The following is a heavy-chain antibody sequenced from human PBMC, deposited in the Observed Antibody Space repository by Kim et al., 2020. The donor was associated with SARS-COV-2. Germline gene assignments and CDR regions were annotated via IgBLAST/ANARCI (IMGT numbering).Heavy chain of an antibody. CDR3: ARDKGGYYTGGLLDY. CDR1: GFTVSSNY. CDR2: IYSGGST. V-gene: IGHV3-66*01. Sequence: GGSLRLSCAASGFTVSSNYMSWVRQAPGKGLEWVSVIYSGGSTYYADSVKGRFTISRDNSKNTLYLQMNSPRAEDTAVYYCARDKGGYYTGGLLDYWGQGTLVTVSS. J-gene: IGHJ4*02. D-gene: IGHD3-3*01.